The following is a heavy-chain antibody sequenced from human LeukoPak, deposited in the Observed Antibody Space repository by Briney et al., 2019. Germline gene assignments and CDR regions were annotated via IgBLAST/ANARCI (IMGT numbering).Heavy chain of an antibody. CDR1: GYTLTELS. J-gene: IGHJ4*02. D-gene: IGHD6-19*01. CDR3: ATGNSVAGPLYY. V-gene: IGHV1-24*01. CDR2: FDPEDGET. Sequence: ASVKVSCKVSGYTLTELSMHWVRQAPGEGLEWMGGFDPEDGETIYAQKFQGRVTMTEDTSTDTAYMGLSSLRSEDTAVYYCATGNSVAGPLYYWGQGTLVTVSS.